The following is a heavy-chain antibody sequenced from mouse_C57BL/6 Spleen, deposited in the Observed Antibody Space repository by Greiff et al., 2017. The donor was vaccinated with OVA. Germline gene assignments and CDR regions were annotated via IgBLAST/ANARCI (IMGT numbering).Heavy chain of an antibody. Sequence: VQLQQPGTELVKPGASVKLSCKASGYTFTSYWMHWVKQRPGQGLEWIGNINPSNGGTNYNETFKSKATLTVDKASSTAYMQLSSLASEDSAVYYCANSLLRFYFDYWGQGTTLTVSS. V-gene: IGHV1-53*01. CDR3: ANSLLRFYFDY. J-gene: IGHJ2*01. D-gene: IGHD1-1*01. CDR1: GYTFTSYW. CDR2: INPSNGGT.